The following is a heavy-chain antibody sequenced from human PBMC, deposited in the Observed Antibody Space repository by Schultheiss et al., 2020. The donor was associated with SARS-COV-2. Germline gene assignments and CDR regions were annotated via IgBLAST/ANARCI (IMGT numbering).Heavy chain of an antibody. CDR3: ARDLRDSRYCGGGDCYGGDY. CDR1: GFIVSSNH. J-gene: IGHJ4*02. D-gene: IGHD2-15*01. V-gene: IGHV3-21*01. CDR2: ISTTSSYI. Sequence: GGSLRLSCAASGFIVSSNHMSWVRQAPGKGLEWISSISTTSSYIYYADSVKGRFTISRDNAKDSLYLQMNSLRAEDTAVYYCARDLRDSRYCGGGDCYGGDYWGQGTLVTVSS.